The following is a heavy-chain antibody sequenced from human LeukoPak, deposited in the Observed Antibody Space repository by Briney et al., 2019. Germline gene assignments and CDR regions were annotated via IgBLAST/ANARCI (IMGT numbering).Heavy chain of an antibody. J-gene: IGHJ4*02. CDR3: ARGPPPLYSGSYRPLDH. CDR1: GGTFSNDS. Sequence: SVKVSCKVSGGTFSNDSITWVRQAPGQGLEWVGGITPIFDTPNYAPKLQGRLTINADGSTGTVYMELRSLRSEDTAVYFCARGPPPLYSGSYRPLDHWGQGTLVTVS. CDR2: ITPIFDTP. V-gene: IGHV1-69*13. D-gene: IGHD1-26*01.